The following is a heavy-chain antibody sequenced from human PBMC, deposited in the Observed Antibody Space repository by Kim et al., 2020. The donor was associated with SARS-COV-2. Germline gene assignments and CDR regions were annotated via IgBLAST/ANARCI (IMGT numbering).Heavy chain of an antibody. V-gene: IGHV3-74*01. CDR2: INIDGSTT. J-gene: IGHJ5*02. CDR3: ALPLAHGGWLDP. CDR1: GFTFSTYT. D-gene: IGHD3-16*01. Sequence: GGSLRLSCAASGFTFSTYTMHWVRQAPGKGLEWVSRINIDGSTTSYADSVKGRFTISRDNTKNTLYLQMNSLRDEDTAVYYCALPLAHGGWLDPWGQGTLVTVSS.